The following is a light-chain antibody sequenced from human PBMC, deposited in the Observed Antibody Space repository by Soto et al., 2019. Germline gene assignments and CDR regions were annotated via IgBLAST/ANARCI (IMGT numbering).Light chain of an antibody. CDR2: GNS. CDR3: QSYDRSLSGWV. Sequence: QLVLTQPPSVSGAPGQRVTISCTGSSSNIGAGYDVHWYQQLPGTAPKLFIFGNSNRPSGVPDRFSGSKSGTSASLAIAGRQAEDEDDYYCQSYDRSLSGWVFGGGTKVTVL. V-gene: IGLV1-40*01. CDR1: SSNIGAGYD. J-gene: IGLJ3*02.